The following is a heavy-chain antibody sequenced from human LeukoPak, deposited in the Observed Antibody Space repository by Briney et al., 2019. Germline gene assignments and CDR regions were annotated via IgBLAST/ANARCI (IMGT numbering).Heavy chain of an antibody. Sequence: GASVKVSCKASGYTFTGYYMHWVRQAPGQGLEWMGWINPNSGGTQYAQKFQGRVTMTRDTSISTAYMELRSLISDDTAVYYCAKEGPGGSSSDYWGQGTLVTVSS. V-gene: IGHV1-2*02. CDR2: INPNSGGT. J-gene: IGHJ4*02. CDR1: GYTFTGYY. CDR3: AKEGPGGSSSDY. D-gene: IGHD6-6*01.